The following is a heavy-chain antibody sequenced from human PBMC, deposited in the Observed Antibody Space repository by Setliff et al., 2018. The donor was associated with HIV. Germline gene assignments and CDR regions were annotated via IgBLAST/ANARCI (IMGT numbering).Heavy chain of an antibody. Sequence: SVKVSCKASGFTFTTSAMQWVRQARGQRLEWIGWIVVGSGNTNYAQKFQERVTITRDMSTSTAYMELSSLRSEDTAVYYCAAGPDYYYYYVDVWGKGTTVTVSS. CDR1: GFTFTTSA. CDR2: IVVGSGNT. CDR3: AAGPDYYYYYVDV. V-gene: IGHV1-58*02. J-gene: IGHJ6*03.